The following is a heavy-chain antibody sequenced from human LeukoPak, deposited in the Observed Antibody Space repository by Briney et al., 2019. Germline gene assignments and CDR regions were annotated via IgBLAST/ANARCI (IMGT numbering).Heavy chain of an antibody. CDR1: GFTFSSYG. J-gene: IGHJ4*02. CDR2: ISYDGSNK. Sequence: GRFLRLSCAASGFTFSSYGMHWVRQAPGKGLEWVAVISYDGSNKYYADSVKGRFTISRDNSKNTLYLQMNSLRAEDTAVYYCAKDLGYYDSYFDYWGQGTLVTVSS. V-gene: IGHV3-30*18. D-gene: IGHD3-22*01. CDR3: AKDLGYYDSYFDY.